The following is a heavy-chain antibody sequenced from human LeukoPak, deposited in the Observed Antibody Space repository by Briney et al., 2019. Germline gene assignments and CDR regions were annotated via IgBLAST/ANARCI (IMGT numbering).Heavy chain of an antibody. Sequence: PSETLSLTCTVSGGSISSYYWSWIRQPPGKGLEWIGYIYYSGSTNYNPSLKSRVTISVDTSKNQFSLKLSSVTAADTAVYYCASIKDIVVVPAFDYWGQGTLVTVSS. D-gene: IGHD2-2*01. V-gene: IGHV4-59*08. J-gene: IGHJ4*02. CDR3: ASIKDIVVVPAFDY. CDR2: IYYSGST. CDR1: GGSISSYY.